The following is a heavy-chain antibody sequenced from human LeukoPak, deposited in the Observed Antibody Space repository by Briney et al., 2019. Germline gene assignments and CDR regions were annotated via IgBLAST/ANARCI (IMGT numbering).Heavy chain of an antibody. CDR1: GXTFSVYA. CDR3: VKDGLAFCGGDCYSYFDY. D-gene: IGHD2-21*02. J-gene: IGHJ4*02. V-gene: IGHV3-64D*06. Sequence: PGGSLRLSCSAPGXTFSVYAVHWVRQAPGKGLEYVSTIISNGGSTYYADSVKGRFTISRDNSKNTVSLQMSSLRAEDTALYYCVKDGLAFCGGDCYSYFDYWGQGTLVTVSS. CDR2: IISNGGST.